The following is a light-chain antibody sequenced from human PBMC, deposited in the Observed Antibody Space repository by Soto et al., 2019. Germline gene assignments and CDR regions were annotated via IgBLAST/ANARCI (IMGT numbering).Light chain of an antibody. V-gene: IGKV3-15*01. CDR2: GES. J-gene: IGKJ1*01. Sequence: MTQSPSSLSASVGDIFTIPCRPSLTISNYLAWYKQKHGQAPRILLYGESTRATGIQDRFSGSGSGKEFTITIRSMQYEDFEVYYCKKYNNWPRTFGHGTKVDIK. CDR3: KKYNNWPRT. CDR1: LTISNY.